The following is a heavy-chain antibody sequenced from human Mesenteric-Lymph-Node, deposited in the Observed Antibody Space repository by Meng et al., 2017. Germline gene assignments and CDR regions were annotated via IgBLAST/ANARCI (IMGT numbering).Heavy chain of an antibody. CDR2: IYYSGST. Sequence: QVELQESGPGLVKPSQTLSLTCTVSGGSINSGSFFWRWIRQHPGKGLEWIGYIYYSGSTYYNPSLRSRVAISIDTSKNQFSLKLTSVTAADTAVYFCARTNYGDYNWFDPWGQGTLVTVSS. J-gene: IGHJ5*02. D-gene: IGHD4-17*01. V-gene: IGHV4-31*03. CDR3: ARTNYGDYNWFDP. CDR1: GGSINSGSFF.